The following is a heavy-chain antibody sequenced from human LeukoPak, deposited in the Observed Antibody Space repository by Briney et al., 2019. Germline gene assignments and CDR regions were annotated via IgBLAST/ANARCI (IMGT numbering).Heavy chain of an antibody. CDR3: ARERGRGRDSPWFDY. Sequence: GGSLRLSCAASGFIVSGDFMSWVRQAPGKGLEWVSVIYSDGSTYYADSVKGRFTISRDNSKNALDLQMTGLRAEDTAVYYCARERGRGRDSPWFDYWGQGTLVTVSS. D-gene: IGHD1-26*01. CDR1: GFIVSGDF. J-gene: IGHJ4*02. V-gene: IGHV3-53*01. CDR2: IYSDGST.